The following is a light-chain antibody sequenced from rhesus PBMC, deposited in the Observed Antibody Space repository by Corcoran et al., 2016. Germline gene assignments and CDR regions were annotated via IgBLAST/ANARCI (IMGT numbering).Light chain of an antibody. Sequence: DIQMTQSPSSLSASVADTVTITCRASQGISRYLNWYQQKPGKAPKPLIYYASNLESGVPSRFSGSGSVTDFTLPISSLQPEDFAIYYCQQHNSYPRTFGQGTKVEIK. CDR1: QGISRY. CDR3: QQHNSYPRT. CDR2: YAS. J-gene: IGKJ1*01. V-gene: IGKV1S14*01.